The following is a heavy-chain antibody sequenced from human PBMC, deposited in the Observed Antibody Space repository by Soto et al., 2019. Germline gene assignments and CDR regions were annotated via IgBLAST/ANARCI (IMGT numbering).Heavy chain of an antibody. CDR3: AKIPTDLFDWEGVDV. Sequence: EVQLLESGGGLVQPGGSLRLSCAASGFTFSSYAMSWVRQAPGKGLEWVSAISGSGGSTYYADSVKGRFTISRDNSKNTLYLQMYSLRAEDTAVYYCAKIPTDLFDWEGVDVWGKGTTVTVSS. V-gene: IGHV3-23*01. D-gene: IGHD3-9*01. J-gene: IGHJ6*04. CDR2: ISGSGGST. CDR1: GFTFSSYA.